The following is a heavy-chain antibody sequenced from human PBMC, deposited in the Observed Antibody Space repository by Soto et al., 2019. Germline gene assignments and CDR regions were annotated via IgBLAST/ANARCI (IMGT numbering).Heavy chain of an antibody. J-gene: IGHJ4*02. CDR2: ISGSCGST. D-gene: IGHD1-26*01. Sequence: GGSLRLSCSASGFTLSSYAMSGCRQAPGKGLWWGAAISGSCGSTYYADSVKVRFTISRDNSKTTLSLQMNSLRAEDTAVYYCANDSTVGATDYWGQGTLVAVPS. CDR1: GFTLSSYA. CDR3: ANDSTVGATDY. V-gene: IGHV3-23*01.